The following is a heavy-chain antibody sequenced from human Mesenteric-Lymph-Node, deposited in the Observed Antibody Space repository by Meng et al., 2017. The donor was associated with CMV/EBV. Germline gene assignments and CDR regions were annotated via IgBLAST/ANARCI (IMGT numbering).Heavy chain of an antibody. D-gene: IGHD6-13*01. J-gene: IGHJ6*02. CDR1: GFTFSSYS. V-gene: IGHV3-21*01. Sequence: GESLKISCAASGFTFSSYSMNWVRQAPGKGLEWVSSISSSSSYIYYADSVKGRFTISRDNAKNSLYLQMNSLSAEDTAVYYCARDGGSSSWHYYGMDVWGRGTTVTVSS. CDR3: ARDGGSSSWHYYGMDV. CDR2: ISSSSSYI.